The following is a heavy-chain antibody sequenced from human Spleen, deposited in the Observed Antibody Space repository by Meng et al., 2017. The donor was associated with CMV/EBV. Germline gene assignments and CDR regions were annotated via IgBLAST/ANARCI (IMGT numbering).Heavy chain of an antibody. D-gene: IGHD3-22*01. CDR1: GYTFTSYD. V-gene: IGHV1-8*01. Sequence: ASVKVSCKDYGYTFTSYDINWVRQATGQGLEWMGWMNPNSGNTGYAQKFQGRVTMTRNTSISTAYMELSSLRSEDTAVYYCASSDGLDYDSSGYYLQDIWGQGTMVTVSS. CDR3: ASSDGLDYDSSGYYLQDI. CDR2: MNPNSGNT. J-gene: IGHJ3*02.